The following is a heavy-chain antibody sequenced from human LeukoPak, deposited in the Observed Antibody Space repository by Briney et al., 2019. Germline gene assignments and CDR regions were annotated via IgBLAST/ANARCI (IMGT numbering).Heavy chain of an antibody. D-gene: IGHD3-3*01. J-gene: IGHJ4*02. CDR3: ARARNPFSLLYYFDY. Sequence: PSETLSLTCTVSGYSTSSGYYWGWIRQPPGKGLEWIGSIYHSGSTYYNPSLKSRVTISVDTSKNQFSLKLSSVTAADTAVYYCARARNPFSLLYYFDYWGQGTLVTVSS. CDR1: GYSTSSGYY. CDR2: IYHSGST. V-gene: IGHV4-38-2*02.